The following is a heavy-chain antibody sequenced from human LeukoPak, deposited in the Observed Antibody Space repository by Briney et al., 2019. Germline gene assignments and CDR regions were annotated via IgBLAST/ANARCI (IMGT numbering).Heavy chain of an antibody. CDR1: GFTFSSYA. V-gene: IGHV3-23*01. Sequence: SGGSLRLSCAASGFTFSSYAMSWVRQAPGKGLEWVSAIGGSGGSTYYADSVKGRFTISRDNSKNTLYLQMNSLRAEDTAVYYCAKVVYCGGDCYSAAFDIWGQGTMVTVSS. CDR2: IGGSGGST. CDR3: AKVVYCGGDCYSAAFDI. D-gene: IGHD2-21*01. J-gene: IGHJ3*02.